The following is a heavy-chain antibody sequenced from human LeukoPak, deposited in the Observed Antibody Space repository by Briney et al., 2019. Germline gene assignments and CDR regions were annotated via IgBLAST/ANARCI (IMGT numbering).Heavy chain of an antibody. V-gene: IGHV3-15*01. J-gene: IGHJ4*02. CDR2: IKSESVGGAI. Sequence: PGGSLRLSCTASGFTFSNAWMTWVRQAPAKGLEWVGRIKSESVGGAIDYAAPVKGRFTISRDDSKNTLYLQLNSLKTEDTALYYCTTTYHYDSSGYSSYYWGQGTLVTVSS. CDR3: TTTYHYDSSGYSSYY. CDR1: GFTFSNAW. D-gene: IGHD3-22*01.